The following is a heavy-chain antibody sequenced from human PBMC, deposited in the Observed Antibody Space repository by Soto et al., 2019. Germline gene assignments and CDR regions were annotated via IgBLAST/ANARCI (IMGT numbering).Heavy chain of an antibody. D-gene: IGHD6-19*01. V-gene: IGHV3-53*04. Sequence: GGSLRLSCAASGFTVSSNYMSWVRQAPGKGLEWVSVIYSGGSTYYADSVKGRFTISRHNSKNTLYLQMNSLRAEDTAVYYCARDGLNSGWYPTPPEYWGQGTLVTVSS. CDR2: IYSGGST. CDR3: ARDGLNSGWYPTPPEY. CDR1: GFTVSSNY. J-gene: IGHJ4*02.